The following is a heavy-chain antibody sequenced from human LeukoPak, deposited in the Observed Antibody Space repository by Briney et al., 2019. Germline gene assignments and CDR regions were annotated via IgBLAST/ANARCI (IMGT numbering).Heavy chain of an antibody. CDR2: INGGSSPI. V-gene: IGHV3-48*01. D-gene: IGHD2-15*01. CDR1: GGSISSSS. CDR3: VRDNPRCCGVVPANIDDY. Sequence: PSETLSLTCTVSGGSISSSSYYWGWIRQPPGKGLEWVSYINGGSSPIYYADSVRGRFTISRDNAKNSLYLQMNSLRAEDTAVYYCVRDNPRCCGVVPANIDDYWGQGTLVTVSS. J-gene: IGHJ4*02.